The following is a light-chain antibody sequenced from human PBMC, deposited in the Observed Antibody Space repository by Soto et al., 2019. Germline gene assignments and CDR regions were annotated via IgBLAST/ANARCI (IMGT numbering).Light chain of an antibody. J-gene: IGLJ2*01. CDR2: SNN. Sequence: QSVLTQPPSASGTPGQRVTISCSGSSSNIGSNTVNWYQQLPGAAPKLLIYSNNQRPSGVPDRFSGSKSGTSASLAISGLQSEDEADYYCAAWEDRQSGPVFGGGTKVTVL. V-gene: IGLV1-44*01. CDR1: SSNIGSNT. CDR3: AAWEDRQSGPV.